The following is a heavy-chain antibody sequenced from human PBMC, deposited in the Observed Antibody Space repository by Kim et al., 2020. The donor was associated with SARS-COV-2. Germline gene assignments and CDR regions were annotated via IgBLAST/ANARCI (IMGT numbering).Heavy chain of an antibody. CDR1: GGSISSNSYY. V-gene: IGHV4-39*02. J-gene: IGHJ4*01. D-gene: IGHD5-12*01. Sequence: SETLSLTCTVSGGSISSNSYYWAWIRQPPGRGLEWIGSIYYSGSTDYNPSLKSRVTTSADSSKNHFSLKLRSVTAAYTAVYYCARGLLLGGYETHFDYWG. CDR3: ARGLLLGGYETHFDY. CDR2: IYYSGST.